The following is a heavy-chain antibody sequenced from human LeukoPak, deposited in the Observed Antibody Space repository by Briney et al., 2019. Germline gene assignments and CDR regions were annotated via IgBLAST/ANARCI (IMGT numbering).Heavy chain of an antibody. CDR1: GFTVSSSY. CDR3: TRGGGAFCGGDCYRNFDY. J-gene: IGHJ4*02. D-gene: IGHD2-21*02. V-gene: IGHV3-66*02. CDR2: IYAGGST. Sequence: PGGSLRLSCAASGFTVSSSYMSWVRQAPGKGLEWVSVIYAGGSTYYAGSVKGRFTISRDNSQNALYLQMNGLRDEDTAVHYCTRGGGAFCGGDCYRNFDYWGQGILVTVSS.